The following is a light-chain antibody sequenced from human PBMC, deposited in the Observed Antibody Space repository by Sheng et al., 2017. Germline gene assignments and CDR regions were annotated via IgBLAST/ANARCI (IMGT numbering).Light chain of an antibody. Sequence: QSALTQPPSASGSPGQSVTISCTGTNSDVGGYNAVSWYQQHPGKAPKLMIYEVNKRPSGVPDRFSGSKSGSTASLTVSGLQAEDEADYYCSSFGGSDNLIFGGGTKLTVL. CDR2: EVN. CDR3: SSFGGSDNLI. J-gene: IGLJ2*01. CDR1: NSDVGGYNA. V-gene: IGLV2-8*01.